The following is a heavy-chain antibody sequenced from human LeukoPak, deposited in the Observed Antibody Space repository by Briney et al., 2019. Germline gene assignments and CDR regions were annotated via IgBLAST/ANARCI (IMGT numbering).Heavy chain of an antibody. CDR1: GFTFSSYG. V-gene: IGHV3-33*01. CDR2: IWYDGSNK. CDR3: ARGGEFQLLSPLYYYYGMDV. Sequence: PGGSLRLSCAASGFTFSSYGMHWVRQAPGKGLEWVAVIWYDGSNKYYADSVKGRFTISRDNSKNTLYLQMNSLRAEDTAVYYCARGGEFQLLSPLYYYYGMDVWGKGTTVTVSS. J-gene: IGHJ6*04. D-gene: IGHD2-2*01.